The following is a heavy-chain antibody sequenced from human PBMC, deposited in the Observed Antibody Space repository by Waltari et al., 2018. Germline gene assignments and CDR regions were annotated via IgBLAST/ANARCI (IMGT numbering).Heavy chain of an antibody. D-gene: IGHD3-10*01. CDR2: ISYDGSNK. J-gene: IGHJ5*02. Sequence: QVQLVESGGGVVQPGRSLSLSCAASGFTFSSYAMHWFRPASGKGLEWVAVISYDGSNKYYADSVKGRFTISRDNSKNTLYLQMNSLRAEDTAVYYCARDYGSGSYYGWFDPWGQGTLVTVSS. V-gene: IGHV3-30-3*01. CDR1: GFTFSSYA. CDR3: ARDYGSGSYYGWFDP.